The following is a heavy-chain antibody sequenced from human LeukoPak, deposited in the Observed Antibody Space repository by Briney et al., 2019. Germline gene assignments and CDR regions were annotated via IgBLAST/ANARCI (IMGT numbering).Heavy chain of an antibody. CDR2: IYHSGST. Sequence: PSETLSLTCAVSGGSISSSNWWSWVRPPPGKGLEWIGEIYHSGSTNYNPSLKSRVTISVDTSKNQFSLKLSSVTAADTAVYYCARSLIVPAWYYYYYYMDVWGKGTTVTVSS. V-gene: IGHV4-4*02. D-gene: IGHD3-22*01. J-gene: IGHJ6*03. CDR3: ARSLIVPAWYYYYYYMDV. CDR1: GGSISSSNW.